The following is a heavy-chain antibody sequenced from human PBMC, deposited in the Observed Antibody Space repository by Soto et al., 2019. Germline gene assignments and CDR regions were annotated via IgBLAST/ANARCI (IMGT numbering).Heavy chain of an antibody. J-gene: IGHJ6*02. V-gene: IGHV4-61*01. Sequence: KTSETLSLTCSVSGGSVSSSPYYWSWIRQPPGKGLEWIGYIYYSGSTNYNPSLKSRVTISVDTSKNQFSLKLSSVTAADTAVYYCARDHLTGYYYYGTDVWGQGTTVTVSS. CDR3: ARDHLTGYYYYGTDV. D-gene: IGHD3-9*01. CDR1: GGSVSSSPYY. CDR2: IYYSGST.